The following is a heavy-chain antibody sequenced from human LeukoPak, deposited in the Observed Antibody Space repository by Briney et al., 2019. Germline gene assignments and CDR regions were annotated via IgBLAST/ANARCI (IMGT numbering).Heavy chain of an antibody. D-gene: IGHD3-16*02. Sequence: SETLSLTCTVSGGSISSSSYYWGWVRQPPGKGLEWIGEINHSGSTNYNPSLKSRVTISVDTSKNQFSLKLSSVTAADTAVYYCARYYVWGSYLDYWGQGTLVTVSS. CDR1: GGSISSSSYY. J-gene: IGHJ4*02. CDR3: ARYYVWGSYLDY. V-gene: IGHV4-39*07. CDR2: INHSGST.